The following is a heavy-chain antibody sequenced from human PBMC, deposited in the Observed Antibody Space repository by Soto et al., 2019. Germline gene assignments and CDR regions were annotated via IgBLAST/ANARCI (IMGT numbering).Heavy chain of an antibody. Sequence: QVQLVQSGAEVKKPGASVKVSCKASGYTFTSYGISWVRQAPGQGLEWMGWISAYNGNTNYAQKLQGRVTMTTDTSTSTAYKELRSLRSDDTAVYYCARDSITIFGVVRPNWFDPWGQGTLVTVSS. D-gene: IGHD3-3*01. V-gene: IGHV1-18*04. CDR1: GYTFTSYG. CDR3: ARDSITIFGVVRPNWFDP. CDR2: ISAYNGNT. J-gene: IGHJ5*02.